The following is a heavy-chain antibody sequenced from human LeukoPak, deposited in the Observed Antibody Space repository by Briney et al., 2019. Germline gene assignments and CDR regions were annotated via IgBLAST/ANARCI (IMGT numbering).Heavy chain of an antibody. CDR2: ISSSGSTI. V-gene: IGHV3-11*01. CDR1: GFAFSDYY. Sequence: GGSLRLSCAASGFAFSDYYMSWIRHAPGKGLEWVSYISSSGSTIYYADSVKGRFTISRDNAKNSLYLQMNSLRAEDTAAYYCARGRPPGPYYYMDVWGKGTTVTVSS. J-gene: IGHJ6*03. CDR3: ARGRPPGPYYYMDV.